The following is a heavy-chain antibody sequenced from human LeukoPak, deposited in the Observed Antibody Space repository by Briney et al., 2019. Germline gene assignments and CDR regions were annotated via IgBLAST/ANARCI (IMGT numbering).Heavy chain of an antibody. CDR1: GGSISSYY. V-gene: IGHV4-34*01. Sequence: SETLSLTCTVSGGSISSYYWSWIRQPPGKGLEWIGEINHSGSTNYNPSLKSRVTISVDTSKSQFSLKLSSVTAADTAVYYCARGDDSSGYYFDYWGQGTLVTVSS. D-gene: IGHD3-22*01. J-gene: IGHJ4*02. CDR3: ARGDDSSGYYFDY. CDR2: INHSGST.